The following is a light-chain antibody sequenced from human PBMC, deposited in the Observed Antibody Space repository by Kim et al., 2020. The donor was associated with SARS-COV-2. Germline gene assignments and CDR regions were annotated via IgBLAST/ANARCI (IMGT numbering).Light chain of an antibody. V-gene: IGKV1-39*01. CDR2: GAS. CDR1: ESITTY. J-gene: IGKJ4*01. CDR3: QESYDTPLT. Sequence: ASEGDRVTITCRASESITTYLNWYQKKPGKAPKLLIYGASTLQGGVPSRFSGSGYGTDFSLTISSLQPEDFGTYYCQESYDTPLTFGGGTKVDIK.